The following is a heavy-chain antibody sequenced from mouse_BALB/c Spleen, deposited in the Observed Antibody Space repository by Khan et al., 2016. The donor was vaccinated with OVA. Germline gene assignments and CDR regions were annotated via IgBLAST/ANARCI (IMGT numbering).Heavy chain of an antibody. J-gene: IGHJ4*01. V-gene: IGHV3-2*02. D-gene: IGHD1-1*01. Sequence: VQLKESGPGLVKPSQSLSLTCTVTGYSITTNYAWDWIRQFPGNKLEWMGYISYSGSTSYNLSLKSRIFITRDTSKNHFFLQLNSVTTEDKATYYCARKNYYGYAVDYWGQGTSVTVSS. CDR2: ISYSGST. CDR1: GYSITTNYA. CDR3: ARKNYYGYAVDY.